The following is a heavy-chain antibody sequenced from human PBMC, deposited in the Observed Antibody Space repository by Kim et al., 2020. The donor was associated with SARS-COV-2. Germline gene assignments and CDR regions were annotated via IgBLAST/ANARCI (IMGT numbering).Heavy chain of an antibody. V-gene: IGHV6-1*01. Sequence: SQTLSLTCAISGDSVSSNSAAWNWIRQSPSRGLEWLGRTYYRSKWYNDYAVSVKSRITINPDTSKNQFSLQLNSVTPEDTAVYYCARDHIGYSSSWYARDYYYYYYMDVWGKGTTVTVSS. J-gene: IGHJ6*03. CDR3: ARDHIGYSSSWYARDYYYYYYMDV. CDR1: GDSVSSNSAA. D-gene: IGHD6-13*01. CDR2: TYYRSKWYN.